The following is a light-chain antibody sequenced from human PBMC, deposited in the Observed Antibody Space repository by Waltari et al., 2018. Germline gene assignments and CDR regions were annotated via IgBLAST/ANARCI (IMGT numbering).Light chain of an antibody. CDR1: QSLLHGDGRNF. V-gene: IGKV2-28*01. Sequence: DIVMTQSPLSLPVTPGEPASISCRSSQSLLHGDGRNFLDWYLQKAGQSPQLLIYMGSNRASGVPDRFSGSGSGTYFTLKISRVEAEDVGVYYCMQARQPPYTFGGGTKVEIK. CDR2: MGS. CDR3: MQARQPPYT. J-gene: IGKJ4*01.